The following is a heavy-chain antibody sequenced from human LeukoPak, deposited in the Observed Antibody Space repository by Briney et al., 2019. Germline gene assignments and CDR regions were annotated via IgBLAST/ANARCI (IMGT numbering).Heavy chain of an antibody. J-gene: IGHJ5*02. CDR3: ARGITVTPTSWFDP. V-gene: IGHV1-2*02. CDR1: GYTFTGYY. D-gene: IGHD4-17*01. Sequence: ASVKVSCKASGYTFTGYYMHWVRQAPGQGLEWMGWINPNSGGTNYAQKFQGRVTMTRDTSISTAYMELSRLRSDDTAVYYCARGITVTPTSWFDPWGQGTLVTVSS. CDR2: INPNSGGT.